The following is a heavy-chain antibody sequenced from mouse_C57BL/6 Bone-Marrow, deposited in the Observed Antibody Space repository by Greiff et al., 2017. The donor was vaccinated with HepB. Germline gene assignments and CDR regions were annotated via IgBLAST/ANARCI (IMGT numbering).Heavy chain of an antibody. Sequence: DVQLQESGGGLVQPGGSLKLSCAASGFTFSDYYMYWVRQTPEKRLEWVAYISNGGGSTYYPDTVKGRFTISRDNAKNTLYLQMSRLKSEDTAMYYCARQGLGRKDYFDYWGQGTTLTVSS. CDR3: ARQGLGRKDYFDY. D-gene: IGHD4-1*01. CDR2: ISNGGGST. V-gene: IGHV5-12*01. J-gene: IGHJ2*01. CDR1: GFTFSDYY.